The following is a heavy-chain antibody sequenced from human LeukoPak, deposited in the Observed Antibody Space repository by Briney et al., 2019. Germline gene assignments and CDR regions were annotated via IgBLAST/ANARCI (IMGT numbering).Heavy chain of an antibody. Sequence: SETLSLTCAVSGGSISSGGNSWCWIRQPPGKGLEWIGYIYHSGSTYYNPSLKSRVTISVDRSKNHFSLKLSSVTAADTAVYYCAREGTMIGAFDIWGQGTMVTVSS. CDR2: IYHSGST. CDR3: AREGTMIGAFDI. V-gene: IGHV4-30-2*01. D-gene: IGHD3-22*01. J-gene: IGHJ3*02. CDR1: GGSISSGGNS.